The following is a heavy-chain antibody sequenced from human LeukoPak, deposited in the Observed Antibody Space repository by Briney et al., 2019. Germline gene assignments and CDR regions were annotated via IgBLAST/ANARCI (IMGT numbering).Heavy chain of an antibody. CDR3: ARWAVTPKKAFDI. J-gene: IGHJ3*02. V-gene: IGHV1-8*03. D-gene: IGHD2-21*02. CDR1: GYTFTSYD. Sequence: GASVKVSCKASGYTFTSYDINWVRQATGQGLEWMGWVNPDTGNTGYAQKFQGRVTITRNTSISTAYMELSSLRSEDTAVYYCARWAVTPKKAFDIWGQGTMDSVSS. CDR2: VNPDTGNT.